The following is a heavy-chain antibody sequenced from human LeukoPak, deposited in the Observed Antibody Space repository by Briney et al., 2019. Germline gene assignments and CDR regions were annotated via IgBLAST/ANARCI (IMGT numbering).Heavy chain of an antibody. J-gene: IGHJ1*01. CDR2: FCFCGST. D-gene: IGHD5/OR15-5a*01. CDR3: TRRGELSTILD. Sequence: SETLSLTCTVSGGSVNNTGFYWDWIRQPPGMGLEWIGSFCFCGSTYYNPSLKSRLTISGDTSKNQLSLKLTSVIAADTAVYYCTRRGELSTILDWGQGTLVTVSA. CDR1: GGSVNNTGFY. V-gene: IGHV4-39*01.